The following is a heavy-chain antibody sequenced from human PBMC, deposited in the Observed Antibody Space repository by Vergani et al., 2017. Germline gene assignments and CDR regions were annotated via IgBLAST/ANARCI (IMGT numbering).Heavy chain of an antibody. Sequence: QITLKESGPTLVKPTQTLTLTCTFSGFSLSTIGAGVGWIRQPPGKALEWLALIYWNDDKRYSPSLKSRLTITKDTSKNQVVLTMTNMDPVDTATYYCAHTHGYNYVGDFDYWGQGTLVTVSS. J-gene: IGHJ4*02. V-gene: IGHV2-5*01. CDR1: GFSLSTIGAG. CDR2: IYWNDDK. CDR3: AHTHGYNYVGDFDY. D-gene: IGHD5-24*01.